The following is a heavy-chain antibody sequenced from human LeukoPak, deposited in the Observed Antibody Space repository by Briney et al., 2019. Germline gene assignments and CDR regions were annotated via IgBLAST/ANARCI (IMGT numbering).Heavy chain of an antibody. CDR3: ARGWYHYTNLDD. CDR2: IKYDGSDK. CDR1: GVTFSNSC. V-gene: IGHV3-7*01. D-gene: IGHD5-12*01. J-gene: IGHJ4*03. Sequence: GGSLRLSCAVSGVTFSNSCMNSVRQAPGKGLEWVASIKYDGSDKYYVDSVKGRFTISRDNAKNSLYLQMNSLRAEDTALYYCARGWYHYTNLDDWGPGTLVTVSS.